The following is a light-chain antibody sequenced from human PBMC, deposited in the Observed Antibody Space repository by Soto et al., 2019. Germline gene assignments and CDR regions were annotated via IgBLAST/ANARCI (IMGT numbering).Light chain of an antibody. Sequence: HSVLTQPPSVSGAPGQRVTISCSGGSSNIGAGYDVNWYQHLPGTPPKLLIYGNTNRPSGVPDRFSGSKSGTSASLAITGLQDEDESEYYCQSYDSSLTGSVFGGGTTVTVL. CDR1: SSNIGAGYD. CDR2: GNT. CDR3: QSYDSSLTGSV. V-gene: IGLV1-40*01. J-gene: IGLJ3*02.